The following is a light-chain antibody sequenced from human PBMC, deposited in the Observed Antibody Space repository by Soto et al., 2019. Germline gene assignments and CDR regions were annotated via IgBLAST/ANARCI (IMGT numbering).Light chain of an antibody. Sequence: DIQMTQSPSTLSASVGDRVTITCRASQSINNWLVWYQQKPGKAPKLLIYGASSLESGVPSRFSGSGSGTEFTLTISSLQPDDFATYYCQQHNGYFGQGTKLEIK. J-gene: IGKJ2*01. V-gene: IGKV1-5*01. CDR3: QQHNGY. CDR1: QSINNW. CDR2: GAS.